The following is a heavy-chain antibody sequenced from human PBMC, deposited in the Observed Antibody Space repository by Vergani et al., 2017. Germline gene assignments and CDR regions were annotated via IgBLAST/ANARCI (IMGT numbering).Heavy chain of an antibody. CDR2: ISYDGKQK. CDR3: ATKSCGTPGCQIGYFRE. Sequence: QVHLVESGGGVVQPGRSLRLSCVVSGFTSSYYGMPWVRQAPGKGLEWVAVISYDGKQKYYADSVKGRFTISGDNSKSTLYLQMNSLRTEDTAVYYCATKSCGTPGCQIGYFREWGQGTLVTVSS. CDR1: GFTSSYYG. V-gene: IGHV3-30*03. D-gene: IGHD1-1*01. J-gene: IGHJ1*01.